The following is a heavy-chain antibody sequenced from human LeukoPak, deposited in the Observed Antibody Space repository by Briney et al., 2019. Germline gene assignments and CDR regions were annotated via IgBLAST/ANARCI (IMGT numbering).Heavy chain of an antibody. D-gene: IGHD3-10*01. J-gene: IGHJ6*03. CDR1: GFTFSSYS. CDR3: ARGERYYGSGSYSYYYYYYYMDV. V-gene: IGHV3-21*01. Sequence: GGSLRLSCAASGFTFSSYSMNWVRQAPGKGLEWVSSISSSSSYIYYADSVKGRFTISRDNAKNSLYLQMNSLRAEDTAVYYCARGERYYGSGSYSYYYYYYYMDVWGKGTTVIVS. CDR2: ISSSSSYI.